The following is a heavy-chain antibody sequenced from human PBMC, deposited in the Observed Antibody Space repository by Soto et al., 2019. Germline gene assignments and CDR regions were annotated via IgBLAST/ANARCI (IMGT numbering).Heavy chain of an antibody. J-gene: IGHJ4*02. CDR1: GFTFSSYA. Sequence: GGSLRLACAASGFTFSSYAMHWVRQAPGKGLEWVAVISYDGSNKYYADSVKGRFTISRDNSKNTLYLQMNSLRAEDTAVYYCARDKYSRITMVRGPFEYWGQGTLVTVSS. CDR2: ISYDGSNK. V-gene: IGHV3-30-3*01. CDR3: ARDKYSRITMVRGPFEY. D-gene: IGHD3-10*01.